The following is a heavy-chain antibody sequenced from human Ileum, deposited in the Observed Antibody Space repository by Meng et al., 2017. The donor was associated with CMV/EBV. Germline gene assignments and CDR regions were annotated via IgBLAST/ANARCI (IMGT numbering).Heavy chain of an antibody. Sequence: RLTLQESGPGLVKPSETRACTCIVSGGSIRRSGYNWGWTRQPPGKGLEWIGTIFYSGNTHYTPSLKSRVTISGDTSKNQYSLKLTSVTAADTAVYYCAIGGVVGADYWGHGTLVTVSS. D-gene: IGHD3-16*01. CDR2: IFYSGNT. J-gene: IGHJ4*01. V-gene: IGHV4-39*06. CDR1: GGSIRRSGYN. CDR3: AIGGVVGADY.